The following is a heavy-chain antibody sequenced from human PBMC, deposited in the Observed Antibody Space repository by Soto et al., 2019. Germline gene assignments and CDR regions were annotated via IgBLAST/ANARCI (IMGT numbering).Heavy chain of an antibody. V-gene: IGHV4-61*01. J-gene: IGHJ6*02. CDR2: IYYSGGT. CDR1: GASVNSGNYY. Sequence: QVQLQESGPGLVKPSETLSLTCTVSGASVNSGNYYWSWIRQPPGKGLEWIGYIYYSGGTNYNPSLKRRVTISLDTSKNQFSLNLSSVTAADTAVYFCARDRAAAIGYYYYYGMDVWGQGTTVTVSS. CDR3: ARDRAAAIGYYYYYGMDV. D-gene: IGHD2-2*01.